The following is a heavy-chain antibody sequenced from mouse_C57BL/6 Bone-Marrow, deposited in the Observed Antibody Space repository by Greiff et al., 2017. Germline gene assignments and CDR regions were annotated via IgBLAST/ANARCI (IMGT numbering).Heavy chain of an antibody. V-gene: IGHV2-9-1*01. CDR3: ARNWIYYYGSGYFDV. D-gene: IGHD1-1*01. CDR2: IWTGGGT. J-gene: IGHJ1*03. CDR1: GFSLTSYA. Sequence: AQLQQSGPGLVAPSQSLSITCTVSGFSLTSYAISWVRQPPGKGLEWLGVIWTGGGTNYNSALKSRLSISKDNSKSQVFLKMNRLQTDDTARYYCARNWIYYYGSGYFDVWGTGTTVTVSS.